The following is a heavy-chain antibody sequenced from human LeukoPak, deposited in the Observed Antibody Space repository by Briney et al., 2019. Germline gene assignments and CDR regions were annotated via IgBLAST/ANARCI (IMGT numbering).Heavy chain of an antibody. Sequence: PGGSLRLSCAASGFTFSSYAMSWVRQAPGKGLEWVSAISGSGGSTYYADSVKGRFTISRDNSKNTLYLQMNSLRAEDTAVYYCANPIAAAGRRPIDYWGQGTLVTVSS. CDR3: ANPIAAAGRRPIDY. J-gene: IGHJ4*02. CDR1: GFTFSSYA. D-gene: IGHD6-13*01. V-gene: IGHV3-23*01. CDR2: ISGSGGST.